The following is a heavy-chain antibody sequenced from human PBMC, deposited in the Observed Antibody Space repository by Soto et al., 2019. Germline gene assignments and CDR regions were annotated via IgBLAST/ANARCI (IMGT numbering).Heavy chain of an antibody. J-gene: IGHJ4*02. V-gene: IGHV3-74*01. CDR1: GFTFSSYW. CDR2: INSYGSST. CDR3: VRTSLVVAAATREDY. D-gene: IGHD2-15*01. Sequence: GGSLRLASAASGFTFSSYWMHWVRQAPGKGLVWVSRINSYGSSTSYAGSVKGRFTISRDNAKNTLYLQMNSLRAEDTAVYYCVRTSLVVAAATREDYWGQGTLVTVSS.